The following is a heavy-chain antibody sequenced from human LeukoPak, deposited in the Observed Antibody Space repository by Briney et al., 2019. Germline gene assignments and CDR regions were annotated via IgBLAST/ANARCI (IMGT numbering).Heavy chain of an antibody. V-gene: IGHV4-39*01. CDR1: GGSISSSSYY. J-gene: IGHJ4*02. Sequence: PSETLSLTCTVSGGSISSSSYYWGWIRQPPGKGLEWIGSIYYSGSTYYNPSLKSRGTISVDTSKNQFSLKLSSVTAADTAVYYCARLLLKNYYDSSGYPNWGQGTLVTVSS. D-gene: IGHD3-22*01. CDR2: IYYSGST. CDR3: ARLLLKNYYDSSGYPN.